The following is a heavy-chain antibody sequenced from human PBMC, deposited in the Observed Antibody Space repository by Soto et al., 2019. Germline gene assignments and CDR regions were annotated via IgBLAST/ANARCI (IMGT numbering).Heavy chain of an antibody. CDR3: AKDRGNTASRFYYYYGMDV. V-gene: IGHV3-23*01. J-gene: IGHJ6*02. CDR1: GFTFSSYA. D-gene: IGHD5-18*01. CDR2: ISGSGGST. Sequence: ASVKVSCKASGFTFSSYAMSWVRQAPGKGLEWVSAISGSGGSTYYADSVKVRFTISRDNSKNTLYLQMNSLRAEDTAVYYCAKDRGNTASRFYYYYGMDVWGQGTTVTVSS.